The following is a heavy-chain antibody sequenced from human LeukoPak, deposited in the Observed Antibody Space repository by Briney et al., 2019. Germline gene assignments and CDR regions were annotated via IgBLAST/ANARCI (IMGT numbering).Heavy chain of an antibody. Sequence: SETLSLTCAVYGGSFSGYYWSWIRQTPGKGLEWIGEINHSGSTNYNPSLKSRVTISVDTSKNQFSLKLSSVTAADTAVYYCALKSATWFDPWGQGTLVTVSS. CDR2: INHSGST. J-gene: IGHJ5*02. V-gene: IGHV4-34*01. CDR3: ALKSATWFDP. CDR1: GGSFSGYY.